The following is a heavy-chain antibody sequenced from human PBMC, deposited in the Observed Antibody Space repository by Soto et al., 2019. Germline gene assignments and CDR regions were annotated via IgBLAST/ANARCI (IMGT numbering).Heavy chain of an antibody. CDR3: ARVSLYCSGGSCYQYYFDY. D-gene: IGHD2-15*01. V-gene: IGHV3-30-3*01. CDR2: ISYDGSNK. CDR1: GFTFNIYA. Sequence: GGSLRLSCAASGFTFNIYAMHWVRQAPGKGLEWVAVISYDGSNKYYADSVKGRFTISRDNSKNTLYLQMNSLRAEDTAVYYCARVSLYCSGGSCYQYYFDYWGQGTLVTVSS. J-gene: IGHJ4*02.